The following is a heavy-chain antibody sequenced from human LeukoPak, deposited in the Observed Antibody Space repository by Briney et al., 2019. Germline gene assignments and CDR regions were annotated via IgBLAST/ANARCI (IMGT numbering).Heavy chain of an antibody. CDR1: GGSISSRTYY. CDR3: AREWTTWGAFDI. CDR2: IYYTGST. D-gene: IGHD2/OR15-2a*01. J-gene: IGHJ3*02. V-gene: IGHV4-39*07. Sequence: SETLSLTCTVSGGSISSRTYYWGWIRQPPGKGLEWIGSIYYTGSTFYNPSLKSRVTISVGTSKNQFSMKLSSVTAADAAVYFCAREWTTWGAFDIWGQGTMVTVSS.